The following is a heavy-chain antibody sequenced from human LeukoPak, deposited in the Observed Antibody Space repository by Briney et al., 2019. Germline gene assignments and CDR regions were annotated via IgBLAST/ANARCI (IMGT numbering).Heavy chain of an antibody. J-gene: IGHJ5*02. D-gene: IGHD2-15*01. CDR1: GFTFSSYT. Sequence: GGSLRLSCAASGFTFSSYTMHWVRQAPGKGLEWVAVISYDGSNKYYADSVKGRFTISRDNAKNSLYLQMNSLRAEDTAVYYCARERRWFHGWFDPWGQGTLVTVSS. CDR3: ARERRWFHGWFDP. V-gene: IGHV3-30*04. CDR2: ISYDGSNK.